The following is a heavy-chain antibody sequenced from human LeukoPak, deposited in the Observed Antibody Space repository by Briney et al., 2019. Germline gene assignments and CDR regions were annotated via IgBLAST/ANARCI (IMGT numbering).Heavy chain of an antibody. V-gene: IGHV3-21*01. CDR2: ISSSSSYI. J-gene: IGHJ4*02. Sequence: PGGSLRLSCAASGFTFSSYSMNWVRQAPGKGLEWVSSISSSSSYIYYADSVKGRFTISRDNAKNSLYLQMNSLRAEDTAVYYCARGGLAAAGTDYWGQGTLVTVSS. D-gene: IGHD6-13*01. CDR1: GFTFSSYS. CDR3: ARGGLAAAGTDY.